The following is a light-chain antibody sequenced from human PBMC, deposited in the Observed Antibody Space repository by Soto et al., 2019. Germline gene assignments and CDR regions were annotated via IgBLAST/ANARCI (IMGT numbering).Light chain of an antibody. CDR3: GSYTISSTLMI. V-gene: IGLV2-14*01. CDR1: PSDIGAYNY. Sequence: QSALTQPASVSGSPGQSITISCSGTPSDIGAYNYVSWYQQLPGKAPKVIIYDVTNRPSGVSSRFSGSKSGTTASLTISGLQAEDEANYYCGSYTISSTLMIFGGGTKLTVL. J-gene: IGLJ2*01. CDR2: DVT.